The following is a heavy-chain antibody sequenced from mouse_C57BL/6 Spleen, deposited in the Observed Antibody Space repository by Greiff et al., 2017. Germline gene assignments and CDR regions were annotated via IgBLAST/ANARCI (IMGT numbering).Heavy chain of an antibody. Sequence: VQLQQSGAELARPGASVKMSCKASGYTFTSYTMHWVKQRPGQGLEWIGYINPSSGYTKYNQKCKDKATLTADKSSSTAYMQLSSLTSEDSAVYYCARPYYDGSSPYAMDYWGQGTSVTVSS. CDR3: ARPYYDGSSPYAMDY. CDR1: GYTFTSYT. J-gene: IGHJ4*01. D-gene: IGHD1-1*01. V-gene: IGHV1-4*01. CDR2: INPSSGYT.